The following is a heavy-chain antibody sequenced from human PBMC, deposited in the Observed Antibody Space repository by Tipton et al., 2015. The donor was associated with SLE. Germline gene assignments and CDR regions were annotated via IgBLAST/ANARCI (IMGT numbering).Heavy chain of an antibody. Sequence: TLSLTCTVSGGSISSGSYYWSWIRQPPGKGLEWIGEINHSGSTNYNPSLKSRVTISVDTSKNQFSLKLSSVTAADTAVYYCARGGTFLQYWGQGTLVTVSS. D-gene: IGHD1-26*01. V-gene: IGHV4-39*07. CDR3: ARGGTFLQY. CDR2: INHSGST. CDR1: GGSISSGSYY. J-gene: IGHJ4*02.